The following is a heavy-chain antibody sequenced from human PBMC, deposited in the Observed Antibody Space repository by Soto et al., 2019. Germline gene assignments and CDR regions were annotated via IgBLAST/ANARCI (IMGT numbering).Heavy chain of an antibody. D-gene: IGHD5-12*01. J-gene: IGHJ6*03. CDR2: ISGSGGST. Sequence: EVQLLESGGGLVQPGGSLRLSCAASGFTFRRYAMSWVRQAPGKGLEWVSAISGSGGSTYYADSVKGRFTISRDNSKNTLYLQMNSLRAEDTAVYYCAKNGCYDLYYYYYYMDVWGKGTTVTVSS. CDR1: GFTFRRYA. V-gene: IGHV3-23*01. CDR3: AKNGCYDLYYYYYYMDV.